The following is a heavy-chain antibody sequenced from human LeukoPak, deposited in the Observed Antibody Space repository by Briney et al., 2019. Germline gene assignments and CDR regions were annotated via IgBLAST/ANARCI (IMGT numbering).Heavy chain of an antibody. J-gene: IGHJ4*02. CDR3: ARRLLTTFDY. CDR2: VNPNSGNT. Sequence: ASVKVSCKASGYTFTSNDINWVRQAPGQGPEWMGWVNPNSGNTGYAQKFQGRVTITRDTSISTAYLELSSLRSEDTAVYYCARRLLTTFDYWGQGSLVTVSS. V-gene: IGHV1-8*01. D-gene: IGHD1-1*01. CDR1: GYTFTSND.